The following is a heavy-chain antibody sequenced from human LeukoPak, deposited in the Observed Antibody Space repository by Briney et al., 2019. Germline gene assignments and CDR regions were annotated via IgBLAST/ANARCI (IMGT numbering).Heavy chain of an antibody. V-gene: IGHV4-4*07. D-gene: IGHD3-22*01. J-gene: IGHJ4*02. CDR3: ARGGWNKFDY. Sequence: SETLSLTCSVSGGSISSYYWSWIRQPAGKGLEWIGRIYTSGTTNYNPSPKSRVTISVDTSKNQFSLKLSSVTAADTAVYYCARGGWNKFDYWGQGTLVTVSS. CDR2: IYTSGTT. CDR1: GGSISSYY.